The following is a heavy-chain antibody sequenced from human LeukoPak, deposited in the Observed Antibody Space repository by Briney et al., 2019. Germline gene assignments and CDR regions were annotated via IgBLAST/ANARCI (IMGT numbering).Heavy chain of an antibody. V-gene: IGHV1-69*13. D-gene: IGHD3-10*01. J-gene: IGHJ4*02. CDR1: GDTFSSYA. CDR3: ARKGAYNYYGSGSYVY. Sequence: GASVKVSCKASGDTFSSYAISWVRQAPGQGLEWMGGIIPIFGTANYAQKFQGRVTITADESTSTAYMELSSLRSEDTAVYCCARKGAYNYYGSGSYVYWGQGTLVTVSS. CDR2: IIPIFGTA.